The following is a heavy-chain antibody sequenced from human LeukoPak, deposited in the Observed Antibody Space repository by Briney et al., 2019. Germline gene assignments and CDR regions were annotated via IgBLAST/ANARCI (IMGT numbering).Heavy chain of an antibody. D-gene: IGHD6-6*01. CDR2: IYYSGST. J-gene: IGHJ4*02. Sequence: ASETLSLTCTVSGGSISSYYWSWIRQPPGKGLEWIGYIYYSGSTNYNPSLKSRVTISVDTSKNQFSLKLSSVTAADTAVYYCARANSSSSFDYWGQGTLVTVSS. CDR3: ARANSSSSFDY. CDR1: GGSISSYY. V-gene: IGHV4-59*01.